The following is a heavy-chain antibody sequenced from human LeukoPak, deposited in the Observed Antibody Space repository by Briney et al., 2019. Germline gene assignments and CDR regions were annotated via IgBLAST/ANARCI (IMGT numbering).Heavy chain of an antibody. D-gene: IGHD6-13*01. J-gene: IGHJ3*02. CDR2: IDWDHDT. CDR1: GFSFITSQTC. CDR3: ARGGMASSPKSAFDI. V-gene: IGHV2-70*11. Sequence: SSPTLLNPTQTLTRTFTFSGFSFITSQTCVSLIRHPSGKSLEWLARIDWDHDTYYRTSLKTTLTISKATSKTQVVLTMTPMHPVDTATYYCARGGMASSPKSAFDIWGQGTMVTVYS.